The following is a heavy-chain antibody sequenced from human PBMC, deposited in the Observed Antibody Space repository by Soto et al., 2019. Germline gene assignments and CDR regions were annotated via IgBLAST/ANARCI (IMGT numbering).Heavy chain of an antibody. Sequence: SGPTLVNPTETLTLPCTVSGFSLSNARMGVSWTRQPPGKALEWLAHIFSNDEKSYSTSLKSRLTISKDTSKSQVVLTMTNMDPVDTATYYCARSGYSSGWTPYYFDYWGQGTLVTVS. CDR3: ARSGYSSGWTPYYFDY. D-gene: IGHD6-19*01. CDR2: IFSNDEK. CDR1: GFSLSNARMG. J-gene: IGHJ4*02. V-gene: IGHV2-26*01.